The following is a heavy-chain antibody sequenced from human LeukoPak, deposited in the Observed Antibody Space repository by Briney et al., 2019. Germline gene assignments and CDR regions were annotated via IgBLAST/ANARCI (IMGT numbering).Heavy chain of an antibody. CDR2: ISAYNGNT. V-gene: IGHV1-18*01. CDR1: GHTFTSYG. CDR3: ARNKLRIQLWFMDY. J-gene: IGHJ4*02. D-gene: IGHD5-18*01. Sequence: ASVKVSCKASGHTFTSYGISWVRQAPGQGLEWMGWISAYNGNTNYAQKLQGRVTMTTDTSTSTAYMELRSLRSDDTAVYYCARNKLRIQLWFMDYWGQGTLVTVSS.